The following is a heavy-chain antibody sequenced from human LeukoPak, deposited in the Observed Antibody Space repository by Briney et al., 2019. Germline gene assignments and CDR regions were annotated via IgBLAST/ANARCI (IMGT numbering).Heavy chain of an antibody. CDR3: AEAVGYCTNGVCYKYFHH. CDR1: GFNFDDSA. D-gene: IGHD2-8*01. V-gene: IGHV3-9*01. Sequence: PDRSLRLSCAASGFNFDDSAMHWVRHAPGKGLEWVSGISWNSVTIAYADSVKGRFTISRDNGKNSLYLQMNSLRADDTALYYCAEAVGYCTNGVCYKYFHHWGQGTLVTVSS. CDR2: ISWNSVTI. J-gene: IGHJ1*01.